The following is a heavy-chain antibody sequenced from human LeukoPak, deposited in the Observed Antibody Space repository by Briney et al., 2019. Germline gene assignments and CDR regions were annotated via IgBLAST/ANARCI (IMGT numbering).Heavy chain of an antibody. CDR2: ISYDGSNK. V-gene: IGHV3-30*03. Sequence: GRSLRLSCAASGFTFSSYGMHWVRQAPGKGLEWVAVISYDGSNKYYADSVKGRFTISRDNSKNTLYLQMNSLRAEDTAVYYCARGGYGDYNNWFDPWGQGTLVTVSS. J-gene: IGHJ5*02. CDR3: ARGGYGDYNNWFDP. CDR1: GFTFSSYG. D-gene: IGHD4-17*01.